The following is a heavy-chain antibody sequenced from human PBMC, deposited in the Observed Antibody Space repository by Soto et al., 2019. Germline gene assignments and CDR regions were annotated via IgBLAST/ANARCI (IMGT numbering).Heavy chain of an antibody. Sequence: SEPLSLTCTVSGGSVNSDSHNWSWIRQPPVKGLEWIGYIYYTGSTNYNPSLKSRVTISLDTSRNQFSLKLSSVTAADTAVFYCAREYANSPEAFDFWGQGALVTVS. V-gene: IGHV4-61*01. J-gene: IGHJ4*02. D-gene: IGHD2-2*01. CDR3: AREYANSPEAFDF. CDR2: IYYTGST. CDR1: GGSVNSDSHN.